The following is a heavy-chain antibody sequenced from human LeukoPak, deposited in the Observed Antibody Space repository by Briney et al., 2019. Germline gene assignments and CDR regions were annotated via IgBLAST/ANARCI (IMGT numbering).Heavy chain of an antibody. CDR3: GRWNYYYDSRGDRIDY. D-gene: IGHD3-22*01. V-gene: IGHV3-33*01. J-gene: IGHJ4*02. Sequence: GGSLRLSCAASGLTFSNYAMSWVRQAPGKGLEWVAIIWNDGSNKYYADSVKGRFTISRDNSKNTLYLQMNSLRAEDTAVYSCGRWNYYYDSRGDRIDYWGQVTLVTVSS. CDR2: IWNDGSNK. CDR1: GLTFSNYA.